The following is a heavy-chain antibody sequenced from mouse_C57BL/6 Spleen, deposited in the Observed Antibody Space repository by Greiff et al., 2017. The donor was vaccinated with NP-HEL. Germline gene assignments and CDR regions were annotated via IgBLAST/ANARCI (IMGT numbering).Heavy chain of an antibody. J-gene: IGHJ2*01. Sequence: VQLQQSGAELVRPGASVTLSCKASGYTFTDYEMHWVKQTPVHGLEWIGAIDPETGGTAYNQKFKGKAILTADKSSSTAYMELRSLTSEDSAVYYCTRTVVGYFDYWGQGTTLTVSS. D-gene: IGHD1-1*01. CDR3: TRTVVGYFDY. V-gene: IGHV1-15*01. CDR2: IDPETGGT. CDR1: GYTFTDYE.